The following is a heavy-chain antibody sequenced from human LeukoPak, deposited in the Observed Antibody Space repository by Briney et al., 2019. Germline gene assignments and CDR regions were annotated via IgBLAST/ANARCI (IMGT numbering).Heavy chain of an antibody. CDR3: ARDRSGSYILDV. Sequence: GGSLRLSCAASGFTFNDYYMSWIRQAPGKGLEWVSSIGTSSGYIYYAGSVKGRFTISRDNAKNSLYLQMNSLRAEDTAVYYCARDRSGSYILDVWGQGTTVTISS. V-gene: IGHV3-11*06. J-gene: IGHJ6*02. CDR1: GFTFNDYY. CDR2: IGTSSGYI.